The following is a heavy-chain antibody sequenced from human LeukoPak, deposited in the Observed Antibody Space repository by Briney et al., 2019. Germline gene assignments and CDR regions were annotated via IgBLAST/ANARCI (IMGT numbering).Heavy chain of an antibody. Sequence: GGSLRLSCAASGFTFSSYAMHWVRQAPGKGLEYVSAISSNGGSTYYANSVKGRFTISRDNSKNTLYLQMGSLRAEDMAVYYCARDGSGQVYFDYWGQGTLVTVSS. V-gene: IGHV3-64*01. CDR2: ISSNGGST. CDR1: GFTFSSYA. CDR3: ARDGSGQVYFDY. J-gene: IGHJ4*02. D-gene: IGHD1-26*01.